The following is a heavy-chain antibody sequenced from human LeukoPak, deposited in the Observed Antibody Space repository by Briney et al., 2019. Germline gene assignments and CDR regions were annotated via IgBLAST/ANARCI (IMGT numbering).Heavy chain of an antibody. V-gene: IGHV7-4-1*02. CDR3: ARTIFGVVIVYYYGMDV. CDR1: GYTFTSYA. J-gene: IGHJ6*02. D-gene: IGHD3-3*01. Sequence: ASVKVSCKASGYTFTSYAMNWVRQAPGQGLEWMGWINTSTGNPTYAQGFTGRFVFSLDTSVSTAYLQISSLKAEDTAVYYCARTIFGVVIVYYYGMDVWGQGTTVTVS. CDR2: INTSTGNP.